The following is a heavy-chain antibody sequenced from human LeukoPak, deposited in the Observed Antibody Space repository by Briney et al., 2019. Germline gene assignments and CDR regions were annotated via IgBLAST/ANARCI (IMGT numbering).Heavy chain of an antibody. Sequence: PGGTLRLSCAASGFTLSSYWMHWVRQAPGKGLVWVSRMNSDGSSTTYADSVKGRFTISRDNAKNALYLQMNSLRAEDTAAYYCAKDEGDSGYSGYDSRPSFDYWGQGTLVTVSS. D-gene: IGHD5-12*01. J-gene: IGHJ4*02. CDR2: MNSDGSST. CDR1: GFTLSSYW. CDR3: AKDEGDSGYSGYDSRPSFDY. V-gene: IGHV3-74*01.